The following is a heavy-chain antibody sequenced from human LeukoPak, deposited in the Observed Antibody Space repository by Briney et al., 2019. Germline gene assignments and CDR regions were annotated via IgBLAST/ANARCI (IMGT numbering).Heavy chain of an antibody. V-gene: IGHV3-11*01. D-gene: IGHD3-9*01. J-gene: IGHJ4*02. CDR2: ISTSGTTI. CDR3: AKSRYYDILTGQTYYFDY. CDR1: GFTFSDFY. Sequence: GGSLRLSCAASGFTFSDFYKGCIRQAPGKGLEWVSYISTSGTTIYYADSVKGRFTISRDNAENSLYLQMNSLTSEDTALYYCAKSRYYDILTGQTYYFDYWGQGTLVTVSS.